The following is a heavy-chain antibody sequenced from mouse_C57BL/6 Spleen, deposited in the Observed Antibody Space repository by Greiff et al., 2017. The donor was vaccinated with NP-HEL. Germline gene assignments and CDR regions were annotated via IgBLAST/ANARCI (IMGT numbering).Heavy chain of an antibody. CDR1: GFNIKDYY. CDR2: IDPEDGET. Sequence: EVQLQQSGAELVKPGASVKLSCTASGFNIKDYYMHWVKQRTEQGLEWIGRIDPEDGETKYAPNFQGKATITADTSSTTAYLQLSSLTSEDTAVYYCARWGITTDQRGAWFAYWGQGTLVTVSA. CDR3: ARWGITTDQRGAWFAY. D-gene: IGHD1-1*01. J-gene: IGHJ3*01. V-gene: IGHV14-2*01.